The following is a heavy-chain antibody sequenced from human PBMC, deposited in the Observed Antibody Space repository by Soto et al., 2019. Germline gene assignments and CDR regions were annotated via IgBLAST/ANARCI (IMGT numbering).Heavy chain of an antibody. CDR3: ARVNWSGYIIYPYGMEV. V-gene: IGHV1-18*01. Sequence: ASVKVSCKASGYTFTSYGISWVRQAPGQGLEWMGWISAYNGNTNYAQKLQGRVTMTTDTSTSIAYMELRSLRSDDTAVYYCARVNWSGYIIYPYGMEVWRQGTTVTVSS. J-gene: IGHJ6*01. CDR2: ISAYNGNT. D-gene: IGHD3-3*01. CDR1: GYTFTSYG.